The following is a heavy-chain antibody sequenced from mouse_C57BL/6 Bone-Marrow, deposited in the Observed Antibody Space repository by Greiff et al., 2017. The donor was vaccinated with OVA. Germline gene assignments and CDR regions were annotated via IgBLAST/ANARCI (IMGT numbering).Heavy chain of an antibody. V-gene: IGHV10-1*01. J-gene: IGHJ3*01. CDR2: IRSKSNNYAT. CDR3: VRQGTTVVERFAY. Sequence: EVNVVESGGGLVQPKGSLKLSCAASGFSFNTYAMNWVRQAPGKGLEWVARIRSKSNNYATYYADSVKDRFTISRDDSESMLYLQMNNLKTEDTAMYYCVRQGTTVVERFAYWGQGTLVTVSA. CDR1: GFSFNTYA. D-gene: IGHD1-1*01.